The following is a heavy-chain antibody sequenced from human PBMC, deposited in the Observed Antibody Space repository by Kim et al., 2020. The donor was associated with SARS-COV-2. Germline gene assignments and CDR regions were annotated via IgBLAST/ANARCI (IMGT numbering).Heavy chain of an antibody. V-gene: IGHV3-11*05. Sequence: ADSEQGRFTISRDNAKNSLYLRMNSLRVADTAVYYCARVREGPTGSYFWDKWGQGTLVTVSS. J-gene: IGHJ4*02. CDR3: ARVREGPTGSYFWDK. D-gene: IGHD1-26*01.